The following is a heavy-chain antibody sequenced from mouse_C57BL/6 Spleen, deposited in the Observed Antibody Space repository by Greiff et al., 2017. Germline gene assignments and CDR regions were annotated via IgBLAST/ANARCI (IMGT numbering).Heavy chain of an antibody. V-gene: IGHV5-16*01. CDR2: INYDGSST. J-gene: IGHJ3*01. CDR3: ARGDYGSAPFAY. D-gene: IGHD1-1*01. Sequence: EVQRVESEGGLVQPGSSMKLSCTASGFTFSDYYMAWVRQVPEKGLEWVANINYDGSSTYYLDSLKSRFIISRDNAKNILYLQMSSLKSEDTATYYCARGDYGSAPFAYWGQGTLVTVSA. CDR1: GFTFSDYY.